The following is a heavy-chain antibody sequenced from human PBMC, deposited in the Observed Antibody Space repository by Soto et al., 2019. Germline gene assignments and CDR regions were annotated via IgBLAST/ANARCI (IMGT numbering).Heavy chain of an antibody. CDR3: AKESGYSYGPYYYYGMDV. D-gene: IGHD5-18*01. J-gene: IGHJ6*02. V-gene: IGHV3-23*01. CDR1: GFTFSSYA. Sequence: GGALRLSCAASGFTFSSYAMSWVRQAPGKGLEWVSAISGSGGSTYYADSVKGRFTISRDNSKNTLYLQMNSLRAEDTAVYYCAKESGYSYGPYYYYGMDVWGQGTTVTVSS. CDR2: ISGSGGST.